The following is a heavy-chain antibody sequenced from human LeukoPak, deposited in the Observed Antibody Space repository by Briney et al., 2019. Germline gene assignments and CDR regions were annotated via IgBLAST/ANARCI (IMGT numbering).Heavy chain of an antibody. D-gene: IGHD3-9*01. V-gene: IGHV4-61*05. CDR1: GGSISSSSYY. J-gene: IGHJ4*02. CDR3: ARGAYFDWLYRLDY. CDR2: IYYSGST. Sequence: SETLSLTCTVSGGSISSSSYYWGWIRQPPGKGLEWIGYIYYSGSTNYNPSLKSRVTISVDTSKNQFSLKLSSVTAADTAVYYCARGAYFDWLYRLDYWGQGTLVTVSS.